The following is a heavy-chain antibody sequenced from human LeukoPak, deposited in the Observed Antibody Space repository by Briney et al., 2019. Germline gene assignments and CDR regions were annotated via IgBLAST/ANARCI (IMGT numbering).Heavy chain of an antibody. Sequence: VASVKVSCKASGYTFTSYDINWVRQATGQGLEWMGWMNPNSGNTGYAQKFQGRVTMTRNTSISTAYMELSSLRSEDTAVYYCARVSVEAVAAGFDYWGQGTLVTVSS. J-gene: IGHJ4*02. CDR3: ARVSVEAVAAGFDY. V-gene: IGHV1-8*01. CDR1: GYTFTSYD. D-gene: IGHD6-19*01. CDR2: MNPNSGNT.